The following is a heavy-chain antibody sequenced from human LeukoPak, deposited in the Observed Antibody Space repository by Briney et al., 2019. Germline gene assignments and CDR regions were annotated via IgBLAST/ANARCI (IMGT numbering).Heavy chain of an antibody. CDR1: GFTFSSYA. D-gene: IGHD6-13*01. J-gene: IGHJ4*02. CDR3: AKDAIAAAGTHFDY. V-gene: IGHV3-23*01. CDR2: TSASGGST. Sequence: GGSLRLSCAASGFTFSSYAMTWVRQVPGKGLEWVSGTSASGGSTYYADSVKGRFTVSRDNSKNTLYLQMNSLRAEDTAVYYCAKDAIAAAGTHFDYWGQGTLVTVSS.